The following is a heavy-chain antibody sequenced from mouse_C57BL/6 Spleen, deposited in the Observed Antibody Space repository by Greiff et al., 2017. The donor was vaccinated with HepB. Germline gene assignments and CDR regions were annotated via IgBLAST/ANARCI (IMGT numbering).Heavy chain of an antibody. D-gene: IGHD1-1*01. CDR3: ARSYYYGSSYWYFDV. J-gene: IGHJ1*03. V-gene: IGHV1-42*01. CDR1: GYSFTGYY. CDR2: INPSTGGT. Sequence: VQLKESGPELVKPGASVKISCKASGYSFTGYYMNWVKQSPEKSLEWIGEINPSTGGTTYNQKFKAKATLTVDKSSSTAYMQLKSLTSEDSAVYYCARSYYYGSSYWYFDVWGTGTTVTVSS.